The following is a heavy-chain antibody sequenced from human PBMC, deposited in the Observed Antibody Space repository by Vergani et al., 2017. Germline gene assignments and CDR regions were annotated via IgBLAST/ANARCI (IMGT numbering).Heavy chain of an antibody. Sequence: EVQLVESGGGLVQPGGSLRLSCAASGFTFSSYSMNWVRQAPGKGLEWVSYISSSSSTIYYADSVKGRFTISRDNAKNSLYLQMNNLRAEDTAVYYCARDSLLDAFDIWGQGTMVTVSS. CDR3: ARDSLLDAFDI. V-gene: IGHV3-48*01. D-gene: IGHD2-15*01. J-gene: IGHJ3*02. CDR1: GFTFSSYS. CDR2: ISSSSSTI.